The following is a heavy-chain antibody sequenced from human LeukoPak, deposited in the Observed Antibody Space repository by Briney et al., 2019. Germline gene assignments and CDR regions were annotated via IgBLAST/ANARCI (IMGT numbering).Heavy chain of an antibody. CDR2: LSSSSTYI. V-gene: IGHV3-21*01. CDR1: GFTFSSYR. Sequence: GGSLRLSCAASGFTFSSYRMNWVRQALGKGLEWVSSLSSSSTYIYYADSVKGRFTISRDNAKNSLYLQMNSLRAEDTAVYYCATDDYGGLDYWGQGTLVTVSS. J-gene: IGHJ4*02. CDR3: ATDDYGGLDY. D-gene: IGHD4-23*01.